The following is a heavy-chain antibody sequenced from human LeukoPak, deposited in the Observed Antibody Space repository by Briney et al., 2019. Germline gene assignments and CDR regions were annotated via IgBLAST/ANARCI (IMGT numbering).Heavy chain of an antibody. J-gene: IGHJ6*03. V-gene: IGHV1-2*02. CDR1: VYPFTGHY. D-gene: IGHD2-15*01. CDR3: ARGVAARGFYYYMDI. CDR2: INPHSGGK. Sequence: GPSVKVFCEVCVYPFTGHYMHWVPQAPGQGLEGMGWINPHSGGKNFAQEFQGRGTMTRDTSISTAYMELSSLRPDDTAVYSCARGVAARGFYYYMDIWGNGTTVTISS.